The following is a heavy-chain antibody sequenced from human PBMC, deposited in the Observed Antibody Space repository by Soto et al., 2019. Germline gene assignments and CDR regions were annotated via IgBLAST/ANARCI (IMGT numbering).Heavy chain of an antibody. CDR2: IKSKTDGGTT. D-gene: IGHD5-18*01. V-gene: IGHV3-15*07. Sequence: GGSLRLSCAASGFTFSNAWMNWVRQAPGKGLEWVGRIKSKTDGGTTDYAAPVKGRFTISRDDSKNTLYLQMNSLKTEDTAVYYCTTDTEAAPDTAMVDYWGQGTLVTVSS. CDR1: GFTFSNAW. CDR3: TTDTEAAPDTAMVDY. J-gene: IGHJ4*02.